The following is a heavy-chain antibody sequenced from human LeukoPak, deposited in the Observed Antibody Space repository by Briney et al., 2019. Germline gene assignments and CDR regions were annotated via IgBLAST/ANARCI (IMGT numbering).Heavy chain of an antibody. CDR2: INPNSGGT. J-gene: IGHJ4*02. Sequence: SVKVSCKASGYTFTNYDISWVRQAPGQGLEWMGWINPNSGGTSYLQSFQGRVTMTRDTSISTAYMDLSRLRSDDTAVYYCARGRPGDYFDYWGQGTLVTVSS. CDR3: ARGRPGDYFDY. D-gene: IGHD6-25*01. CDR1: GYTFTNYD. V-gene: IGHV1-2*02.